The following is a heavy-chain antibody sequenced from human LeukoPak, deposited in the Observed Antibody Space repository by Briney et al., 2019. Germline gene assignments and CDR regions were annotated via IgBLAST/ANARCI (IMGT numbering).Heavy chain of an antibody. CDR2: IYTTGSATGST. Sequence: SETLSLTCTVSGGSITNYYWTWIRQPAGKGLEWLGRIYTTGSATGSTNYNPSLKSRVTMSVDTSKKQFSLNLSSVTAADTAVYYCAIGWLQEFVYWGQGTLVTVSS. CDR3: AIGWLQEFVY. V-gene: IGHV4-4*07. CDR1: GGSITNYY. J-gene: IGHJ4*02. D-gene: IGHD5-24*01.